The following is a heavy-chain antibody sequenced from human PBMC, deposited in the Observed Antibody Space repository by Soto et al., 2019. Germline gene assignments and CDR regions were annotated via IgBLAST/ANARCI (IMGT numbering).Heavy chain of an antibody. V-gene: IGHV1-18*04. CDR1: GYTFTSYG. CDR3: ATRIAVAGGRVNYYYYGMDV. J-gene: IGHJ6*02. CDR2: ISAYNVNT. Sequence: QVQLVQSGAEVRKLGASVKVSCKASGYTFTSYGISWGRQAPGHGIERRGWISAYNVNTNYAQKLQGRVTMTTDTSTSTAYIELRSLRSDDTAVYYCATRIAVAGGRVNYYYYGMDVWGQGTTVTVSS. D-gene: IGHD6-19*01.